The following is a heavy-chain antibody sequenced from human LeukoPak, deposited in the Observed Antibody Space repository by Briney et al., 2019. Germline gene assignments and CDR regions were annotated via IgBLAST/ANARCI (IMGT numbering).Heavy chain of an antibody. Sequence: GGSLRLSCEASGFTFSSYNMNWVRQAPGKRLEWVSSITSSSSYVFYADSVKGRFTISRDNSKSTLYIQMNSLRAEDTAVYYCARAKPKNMVRGLIMRRESRYYFDYWGQGTLVTVSS. CDR2: ITSSSSYV. D-gene: IGHD3-10*01. V-gene: IGHV3-21*04. CDR3: ARAKPKNMVRGLIMRRESRYYFDY. CDR1: GFTFSSYN. J-gene: IGHJ4*02.